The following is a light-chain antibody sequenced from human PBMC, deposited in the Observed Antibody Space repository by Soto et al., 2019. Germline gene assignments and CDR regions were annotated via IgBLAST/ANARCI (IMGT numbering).Light chain of an antibody. CDR2: DTS. CDR3: QHYNNWPWS. Sequence: EIVFTKSPGTMSLSPGERATLSCRASQGISSSHVAWYQQKPGQAPRLLMFDTSTRATGIPARFSGSGSGTEFTLTISSLQSDDFAVYYCQHYNNWPWSVGQGTKVDIK. V-gene: IGKV3-15*01. J-gene: IGKJ1*01. CDR1: QGISSSH.